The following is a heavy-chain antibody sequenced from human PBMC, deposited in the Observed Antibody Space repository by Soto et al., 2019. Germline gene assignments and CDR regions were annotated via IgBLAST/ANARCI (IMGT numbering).Heavy chain of an antibody. Sequence: SVKVSCKAFGYTFTPYPIHWVRQAPGQSLEWMGGIIPIFGTANYAQKFQGRVTITADESTSTAYMELSSLRSEDTAVYYCARKQQLVNWFDPWGQGTLVTVSS. CDR3: ARKQQLVNWFDP. CDR1: GYTFTPYP. D-gene: IGHD6-13*01. J-gene: IGHJ5*02. V-gene: IGHV1-69*13. CDR2: IIPIFGTA.